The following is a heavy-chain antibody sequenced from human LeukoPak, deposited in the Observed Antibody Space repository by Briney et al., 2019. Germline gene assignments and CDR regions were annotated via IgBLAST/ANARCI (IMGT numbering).Heavy chain of an antibody. Sequence: ASVKVSCKASGYTFTSYGISWVRQAPGQGLEWMGWISAYNGNTNYAQKLQGRVTMTTDTSTSTAYMELRSLRSDDTAVYYCARDPGELRYFDWLSTPRFDYWGPGTLVTVSS. J-gene: IGHJ4*02. CDR2: ISAYNGNT. D-gene: IGHD3-9*01. CDR1: GYTFTSYG. V-gene: IGHV1-18*01. CDR3: ARDPGELRYFDWLSTPRFDY.